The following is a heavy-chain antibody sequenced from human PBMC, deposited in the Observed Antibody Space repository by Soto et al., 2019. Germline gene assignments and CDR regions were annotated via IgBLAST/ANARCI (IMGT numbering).Heavy chain of an antibody. CDR2: ISGSGGST. V-gene: IGHV3-23*01. D-gene: IGHD3-10*01. Sequence: EVQLLESGGGLVQPGGSLRLSCAASGFTFSSYAMSWVRQAPGKGLEWVSAISGSGGSTHYADSVKGRFTISRDNSKNTLYLQMNSLRAEDTAVYYCAKGKLRGDYFDYWGQGTLVTVSS. CDR1: GFTFSSYA. J-gene: IGHJ4*02. CDR3: AKGKLRGDYFDY.